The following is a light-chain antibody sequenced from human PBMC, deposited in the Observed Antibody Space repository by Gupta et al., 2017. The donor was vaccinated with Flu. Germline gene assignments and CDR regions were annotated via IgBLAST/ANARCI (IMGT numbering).Light chain of an antibody. CDR2: KAS. Sequence: DIQMTQSPSTLSASVGDRVTITCRASQSISSWLAWYQQKPGKAPKLLIYKASSSESGVPSRFSGSVSGTEFTLTISSLHPDDFATYYCQHNKSYSRTFGQGTKVEIK. J-gene: IGKJ1*01. CDR1: QSISSW. CDR3: QHNKSYSRT. V-gene: IGKV1-5*03.